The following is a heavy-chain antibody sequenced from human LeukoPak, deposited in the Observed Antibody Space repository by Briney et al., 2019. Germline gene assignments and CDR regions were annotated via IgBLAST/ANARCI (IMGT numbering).Heavy chain of an antibody. Sequence: GGSLRLSCAASGFTFSSYGMSWVRQAPGKGLEWVSAISGSGGSTYYADSVKGRFTISRDNSKNTLYLQMNSLRAEDTAVYYCAKADDGVSGWYRFFSSDYWGQGTLVTVSS. CDR3: AKADDGVSGWYRFFSSDY. D-gene: IGHD6-19*01. CDR2: ISGSGGST. J-gene: IGHJ4*02. V-gene: IGHV3-23*01. CDR1: GFTFSSYG.